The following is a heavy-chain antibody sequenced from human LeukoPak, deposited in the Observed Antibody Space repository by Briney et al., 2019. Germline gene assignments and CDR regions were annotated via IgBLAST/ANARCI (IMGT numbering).Heavy chain of an antibody. V-gene: IGHV1-69*05. Sequence: SVKVSCKASGGTFSSYAISWVRQAPGQGLEWVGGIIPIFGTANYAQKFQGRVTITTDESTSTAYMELSSLRSEDTAVYYCARTSFGNYYDSSGYPHYYYYYMDVWGKGTTVTVSS. CDR1: GGTFSSYA. CDR3: ARTSFGNYYDSSGYPHYYYYYMDV. D-gene: IGHD3-22*01. CDR2: IIPIFGTA. J-gene: IGHJ6*03.